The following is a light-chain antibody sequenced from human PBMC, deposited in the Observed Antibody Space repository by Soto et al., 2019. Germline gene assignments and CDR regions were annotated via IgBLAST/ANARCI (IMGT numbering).Light chain of an antibody. CDR1: QSVSSY. CDR3: QVRTNWSIA. V-gene: IGKV3-11*01. J-gene: IGKJ5*01. CDR2: DAS. Sequence: EFVLTQSPATLSLSPGERATLSCRASQSVSSYLAWYQQKPGQAPRLLIYDASNRATGIPARFSGTGSGTDFTLTINNLEPEDFAVYYCQVRTNWSIAFGRGTLLAVK.